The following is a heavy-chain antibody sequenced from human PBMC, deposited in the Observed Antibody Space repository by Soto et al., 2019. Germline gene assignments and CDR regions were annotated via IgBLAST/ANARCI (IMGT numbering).Heavy chain of an antibody. CDR1: GGSISSSSYY. CDR2: IYYSGST. Sequence: PSETLSLTCTVSGGSISSSSYYWGWIRQPPGNGLEWIGSIYYSGSTYYNPSLKSRVTISVDTSKNQFSLKLSSVTAADTAVYYCARNGYCSSTSCYSRDYYYYYMDVWGKGTTVTVSS. D-gene: IGHD2-2*03. V-gene: IGHV4-39*01. J-gene: IGHJ6*03. CDR3: ARNGYCSSTSCYSRDYYYYYMDV.